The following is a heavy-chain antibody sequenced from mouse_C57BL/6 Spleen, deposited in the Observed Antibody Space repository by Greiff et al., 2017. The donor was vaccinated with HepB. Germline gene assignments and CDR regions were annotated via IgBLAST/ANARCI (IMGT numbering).Heavy chain of an antibody. CDR3: AKRSHYYGSSYWYFDV. CDR1: GYTFTDYN. J-gene: IGHJ1*03. Sequence: VQLKESGPELVKPGASVKIPCKASGYTFTDYNMDWVKQSHGKSLEWIGDINPNNGGTIYNQKFKGKDTLTVDKSSSTAYMELRSLTTEDTAVYYSAKRSHYYGSSYWYFDVWGTGTTVTVSS. V-gene: IGHV1-18*01. D-gene: IGHD1-1*01. CDR2: INPNNGGT.